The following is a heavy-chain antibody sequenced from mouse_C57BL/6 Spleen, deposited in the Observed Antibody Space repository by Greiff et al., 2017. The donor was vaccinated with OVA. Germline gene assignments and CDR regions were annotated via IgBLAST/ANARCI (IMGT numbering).Heavy chain of an antibody. Sequence: EVQGVEPEGGLVQPGSSMKLSCTASGFTFSDYYMAWVRQVPEKGLEWVANINSAGSSTYYLASLKSRFIISRDNAKNIRYLQMSSLKSEDTATEYCAREGYHWYIDVWGTGTTVTVSS. CDR2: INSAGSST. J-gene: IGHJ1*03. CDR1: GFTFSDYY. CDR3: AREGYHWYIDV. V-gene: IGHV5-16*01. D-gene: IGHD2-2*01.